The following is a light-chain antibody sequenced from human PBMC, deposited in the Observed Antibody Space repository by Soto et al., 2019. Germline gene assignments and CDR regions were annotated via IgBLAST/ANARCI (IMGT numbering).Light chain of an antibody. V-gene: IGKV3-11*01. CDR3: QQRKNWQVT. CDR1: QSVGSY. Sequence: PAAVSVSQGERATLSCRASQSVGSYLAWYQQKPGQAPRLLIYDASNRATGIPARFSGSGSGTDFTLTISSLEPEDFAVYYCQQRKNWQVTFGQGALPEI. J-gene: IGKJ5*01. CDR2: DAS.